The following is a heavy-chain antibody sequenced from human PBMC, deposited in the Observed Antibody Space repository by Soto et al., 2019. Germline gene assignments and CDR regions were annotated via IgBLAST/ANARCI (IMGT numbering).Heavy chain of an antibody. CDR1: GASISSSNW. D-gene: IGHD3-10*01. Sequence: QVQLQESGPGLVKPSGTLSLTCTVSGASISSSNWWSWVRQSPGKGLEWIGEVFHPGSTNYNPSLRRPLSISVDTAKHQFSLRLASVTAADTAVYSCAKEEGGQKVRESFHHWGQGTLVTVSS. J-gene: IGHJ1*01. V-gene: IGHV4-4*02. CDR3: AKEEGGQKVRESFHH. CDR2: VFHPGST.